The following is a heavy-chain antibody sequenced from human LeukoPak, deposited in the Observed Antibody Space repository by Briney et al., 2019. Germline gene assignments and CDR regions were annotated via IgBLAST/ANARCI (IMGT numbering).Heavy chain of an antibody. D-gene: IGHD3-22*01. Sequence: ASVKVSCKASGYTFTGYYMHWVRQAPGQGLEWTGWINPNSGGTNYAQKFQGRVTMTRDTSISTAYMELSRLRSDDTAVYYCAREGWENYYDSSGYYNWFDPWGQGTLVTVSS. CDR3: AREGWENYYDSSGYYNWFDP. J-gene: IGHJ5*02. V-gene: IGHV1-2*02. CDR1: GYTFTGYY. CDR2: INPNSGGT.